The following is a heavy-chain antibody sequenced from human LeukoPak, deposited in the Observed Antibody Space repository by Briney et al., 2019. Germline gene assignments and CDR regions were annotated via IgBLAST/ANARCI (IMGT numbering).Heavy chain of an antibody. D-gene: IGHD4-17*01. J-gene: IGHJ3*02. V-gene: IGHV4-31*03. CDR1: GGSISSGGYY. CDR2: IYYSGST. Sequence: PSETLSLTCTVSGGSISSGGYYWSWIRQHPGKGLEWIGYIYYSGSTYYNPSLKSRVTISVDTSKNQFSLKLSSVTAADTAVYYCARDSDYGEPEDAFDIWGQGTMVTVSS. CDR3: ARDSDYGEPEDAFDI.